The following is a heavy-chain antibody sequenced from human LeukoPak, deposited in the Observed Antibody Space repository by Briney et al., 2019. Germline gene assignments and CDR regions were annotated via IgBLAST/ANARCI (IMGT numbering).Heavy chain of an antibody. CDR1: GFTFSNYA. CDR2: VTGSGGDT. D-gene: IGHD4-23*01. J-gene: IGHJ4*02. CDR3: ARDYGGDAGLDS. V-gene: IGHV3-23*01. Sequence: PGGSLRLSCAASGFTFSNYAMSWVRQTPGKGLECVSVVTGSGGDTYYTGSVNGRFTISRDNSKNTLYLQMNSLRAEDTAVYYCARDYGGDAGLDSWGQGTLVTVSS.